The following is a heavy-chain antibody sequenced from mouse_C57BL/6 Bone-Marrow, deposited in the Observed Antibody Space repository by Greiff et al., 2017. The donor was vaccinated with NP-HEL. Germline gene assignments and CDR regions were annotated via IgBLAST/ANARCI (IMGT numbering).Heavy chain of an antibody. CDR3: ARKLNEVPYAMDD. CDR1: GFTFSSYA. V-gene: IGHV5-4*01. J-gene: IGHJ4*01. Sequence: EVQRVESGGGLVKPGGSLKLSCAASGFTFSSYAMSWVRQTPEKRLEWVATISDGGSYTYYPENVKGRFTISRDNAKNNLYLQMSQLKSEDTAMYYCARKLNEVPYAMDDWGQGTSVTVSS. CDR2: ISDGGSYT.